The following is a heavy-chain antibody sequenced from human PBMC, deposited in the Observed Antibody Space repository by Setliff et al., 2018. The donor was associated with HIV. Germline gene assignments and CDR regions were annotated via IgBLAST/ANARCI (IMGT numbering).Heavy chain of an antibody. J-gene: IGHJ4*02. CDR2: IYQTGNT. CDR3: ARQAWHYDRDGYFIDY. Sequence: SETLSLTCSVSGYSINNGYYWGWIRQPPGKGLEWVATIYQTGNTYSSPSLKSRVTVSMDLSRNQFSVKLNSATAADTAVYYCARQAWHYDRDGYFIDYWGQGMLVTVST. CDR1: GYSINNGYY. D-gene: IGHD3-22*01. V-gene: IGHV4-38-2*02.